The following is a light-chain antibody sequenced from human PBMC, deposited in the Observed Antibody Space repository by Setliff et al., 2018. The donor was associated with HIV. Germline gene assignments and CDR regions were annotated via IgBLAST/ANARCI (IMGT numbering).Light chain of an antibody. CDR1: SSDVGGYSY. Sequence: QSALTQPASVSGSPGQSITISCTGTSSDVGGYSYVSWYQQHPDKAPKLVIYEVSNRPSGVSNRFSGSKSGNTASLTISGLQAEDEADYYCNSYTSSSALPYVFGTGPKATV. CDR3: NSYTSSSALPYV. V-gene: IGLV2-14*01. CDR2: EVS. J-gene: IGLJ1*01.